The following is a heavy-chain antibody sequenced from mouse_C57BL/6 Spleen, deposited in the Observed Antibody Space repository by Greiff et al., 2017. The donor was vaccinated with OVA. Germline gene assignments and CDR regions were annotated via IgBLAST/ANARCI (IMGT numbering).Heavy chain of an antibody. CDR1: GFTFSSYA. CDR2: ISDGGSYT. D-gene: IGHD3-3*01. V-gene: IGHV5-4*01. Sequence: VQLKESGGGLVKPGGSLKLSCAASGFTFSSYAMSWVRQTPEKRLEWVATISDGGSYTYYPDNVKGRFTISRDNAKNNLYLQMSHLKSEDTAMYYCARDHWDKDAMDYWGQGTSVTVSS. J-gene: IGHJ4*01. CDR3: ARDHWDKDAMDY.